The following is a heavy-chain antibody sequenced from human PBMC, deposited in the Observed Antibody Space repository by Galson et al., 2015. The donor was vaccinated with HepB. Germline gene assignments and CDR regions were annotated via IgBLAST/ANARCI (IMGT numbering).Heavy chain of an antibody. CDR1: GFTFTSHW. V-gene: IGHV3-7*04. CDR3: VRASSGRYVGWFDY. Sequence: SLRLSCAASGFTFTSHWMSWVRQAPGKGLEWVASIRQDGSEKVYVDSVKGRFTISRDNAENSLYLQMNSLRGEDTAMYYCVRASSGRYVGWFDYWGQGVLVTVSS. CDR2: IRQDGSEK. D-gene: IGHD6-19*01. J-gene: IGHJ4*02.